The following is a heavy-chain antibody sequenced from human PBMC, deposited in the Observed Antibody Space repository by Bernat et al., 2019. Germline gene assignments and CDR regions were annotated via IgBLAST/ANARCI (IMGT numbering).Heavy chain of an antibody. D-gene: IGHD4-17*01. CDR2: ISSSSSYI. J-gene: IGHJ4*02. V-gene: IGHV3-21*01. CDR1: GFTFSSYS. CDR3: ARLRPTVTAFDY. Sequence: EVQLVESGGGLVKPGGSLRLSCAASGFTFSSYSMNWVRQAPGKGLEWVSSISSSSSYIYYADSVKGRFTISRDNAKNSLYLQMNSLRAEDMAVYYCARLRPTVTAFDYWGQGTLVTVSS.